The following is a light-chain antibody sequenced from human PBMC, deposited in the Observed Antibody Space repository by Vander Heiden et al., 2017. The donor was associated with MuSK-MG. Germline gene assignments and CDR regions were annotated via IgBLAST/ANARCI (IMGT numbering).Light chain of an antibody. CDR2: DDS. J-gene: IGLJ2*01. CDR3: GAGDTGMSAVL. V-gene: IGLV1-51*01. CDR1: SSNIGDNH. Sequence: QSVLTQPPSVSAAPGQNVTISCSGSSSNIGDNHVAWYQHVTGTAPKLVIYDDSKRHAGIPARFSGARSGTTATLGTTGLQTGDEADYYCGAGDTGMSAVLFGGGTKLTVL.